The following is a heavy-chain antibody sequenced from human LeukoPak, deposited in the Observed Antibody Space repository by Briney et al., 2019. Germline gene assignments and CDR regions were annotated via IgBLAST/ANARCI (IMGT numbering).Heavy chain of an antibody. V-gene: IGHV3-48*03. D-gene: IGHD6-19*01. CDR2: ISSYTIT. CDR1: GFTFSSYE. Sequence: GGSLRLPCAASGFTFSSYEMNWVRQAPGKRLEWIAYISSYTITYYADFVKGRFTISRDNAKKSLDLQMNSLRAEDTAVYYCARSGHSNGWYYFDYWGLGALVTVSS. CDR3: ARSGHSNGWYYFDY. J-gene: IGHJ4*02.